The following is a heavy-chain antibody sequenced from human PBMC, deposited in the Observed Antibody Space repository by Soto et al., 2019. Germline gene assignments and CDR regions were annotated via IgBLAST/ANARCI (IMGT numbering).Heavy chain of an antibody. Sequence: EVQLLESGGGLIQPGGSLRLSCAASGFTFGTYGMSWVRQAPGKGLEWVSSITDSRGTYYADSVKGRFTISRDNSKNTQYLQMNSRRMEDTALYYCGRVDFDSRGPGGIDYWGQGALVTVSS. J-gene: IGHJ4*02. V-gene: IGHV3-23*01. D-gene: IGHD3-22*01. CDR1: GFTFGTYG. CDR2: ITDSRGT. CDR3: GRVDFDSRGPGGIDY.